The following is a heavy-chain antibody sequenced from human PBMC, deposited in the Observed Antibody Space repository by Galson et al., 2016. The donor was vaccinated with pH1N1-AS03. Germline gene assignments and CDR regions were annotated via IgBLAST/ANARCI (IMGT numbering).Heavy chain of an antibody. V-gene: IGHV1-8*03. CDR2: MNPDSGNT. J-gene: IGHJ5*02. CDR1: YD. CDR3: ARGVVDCSGPACSGTLRFDP. D-gene: IGHD2-15*01. Sequence: YDINWVRQAPGQGLEWMGWMNPDSGNTGYAPSFQGRVTITRDTSISTAYMELSSLRSEDTAVYYCARGVVDCSGPACSGTLRFDPWGQGTLVTVSS.